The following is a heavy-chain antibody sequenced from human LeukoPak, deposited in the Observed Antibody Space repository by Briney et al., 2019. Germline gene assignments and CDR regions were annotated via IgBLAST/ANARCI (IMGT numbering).Heavy chain of an antibody. CDR3: ARGRGSYYYDSSGYGGY. J-gene: IGHJ4*02. CDR1: GFTFSSYS. CDR2: ISSSSSYI. Sequence: PGGSLRLSCAASGFTFSSYSMNWVRQAPGKGLEWVSSISSSSSYIYYADSVKGRFTISRDNAKNSLYLQMNSLRAEDTAVYYCARGRGSYYYDSSGYGGYWGQGTLVTVSS. D-gene: IGHD3-22*01. V-gene: IGHV3-21*01.